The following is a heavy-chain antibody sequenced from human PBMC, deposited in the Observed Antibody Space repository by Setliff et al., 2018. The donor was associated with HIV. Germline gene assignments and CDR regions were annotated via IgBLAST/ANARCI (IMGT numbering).Heavy chain of an antibody. V-gene: IGHV1-18*01. Sequence: ASVKVSCKASGYTFTSYGISWVRRAPGQGLEWMGWINAANGHAKYSQKFQGRVTITRDTSASTAYMELSSLRPEDTAVYYCASPTAIPHWGQGTLVTVSS. CDR2: INAANGHA. D-gene: IGHD2-21*02. CDR1: GYTFTSYG. J-gene: IGHJ4*02. CDR3: ASPTAIPH.